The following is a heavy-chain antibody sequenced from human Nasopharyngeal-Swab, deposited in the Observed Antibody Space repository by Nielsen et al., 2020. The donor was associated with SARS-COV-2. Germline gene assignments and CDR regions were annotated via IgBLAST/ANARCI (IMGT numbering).Heavy chain of an antibody. V-gene: IGHV3-11*01. CDR3: AISSGYYYPGFDY. J-gene: IGHJ4*02. Sequence: GGSLRLSCAGSGFTFSDYYMSWIRQAPGKGLEWVSYISSSGSTIYYADSVKGRFTISRDNAKNSLYLQMNSLRAEDTAVYYCAISSGYYYPGFDYWGQGTLVTVSS. CDR1: GFTFSDYY. CDR2: ISSSGSTI. D-gene: IGHD3-22*01.